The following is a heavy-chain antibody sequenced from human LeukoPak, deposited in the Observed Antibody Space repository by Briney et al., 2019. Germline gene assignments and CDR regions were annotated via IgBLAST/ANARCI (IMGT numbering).Heavy chain of an antibody. J-gene: IGHJ4*02. V-gene: IGHV4-34*01. CDR2: ITHSGST. CDR3: ARDSSIWNNFDH. CDR1: GGSLSGYY. Sequence: SETLSLTCAVSGGSLSGYYWSWIRQPPGKGLERIWEITHSGSTNYNPSLKSRVTISVDTSKNQVSLRLSSVTAADTAVYYCARDSSIWNNFDHWGQGTLVTVSS. D-gene: IGHD6-13*01.